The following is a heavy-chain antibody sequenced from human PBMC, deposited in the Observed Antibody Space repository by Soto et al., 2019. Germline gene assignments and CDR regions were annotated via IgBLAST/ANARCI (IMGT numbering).Heavy chain of an antibody. Sequence: VSLRLSCTVSGFAFNNYGINWVRQAPGKGLEWVSSISKSDYTYYSDSVTGRFTISRDNAKNSVSLQMNTLRVEGTAVYYCAREDSIIIPAVSDFWGQGTLVTVSS. J-gene: IGHJ4*02. V-gene: IGHV3-21*01. CDR2: ISKSDYT. D-gene: IGHD2-2*01. CDR3: AREDSIIIPAVSDF. CDR1: GFAFNNYG.